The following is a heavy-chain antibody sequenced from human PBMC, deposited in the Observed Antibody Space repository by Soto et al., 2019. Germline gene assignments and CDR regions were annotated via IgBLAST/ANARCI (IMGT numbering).Heavy chain of an antibody. CDR1: GGSISSGGYY. CDR3: ARGLDSSGYYVDY. Sequence: PSETLSLTCTVSGGSISSGGYYWSWIRQYPGKGLEWIGYIYYSGSTYYNPSLKSRVTISVDTSKNQFSLKLSSVTAADTAVYYCARGLDSSGYYVDYWGQGTLVTVSS. D-gene: IGHD3-22*01. CDR2: IYYSGST. J-gene: IGHJ4*02. V-gene: IGHV4-31*03.